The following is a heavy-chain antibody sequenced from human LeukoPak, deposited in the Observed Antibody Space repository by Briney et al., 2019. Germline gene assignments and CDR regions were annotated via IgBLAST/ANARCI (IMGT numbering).Heavy chain of an antibody. V-gene: IGHV4-39*02. D-gene: IGHD2-21*01. Sequence: SETLSLTCTVSGGSISSSSYYWGWIRQPPGKGLEWIGSIYYSGSTYYNPSLKSRVTISVDTSKNQFSLKLSSVTAADTAVYYCARDFSVIHAFDIWGQGTMVTVSS. J-gene: IGHJ3*02. CDR2: IYYSGST. CDR1: GGSISSSSYY. CDR3: ARDFSVIHAFDI.